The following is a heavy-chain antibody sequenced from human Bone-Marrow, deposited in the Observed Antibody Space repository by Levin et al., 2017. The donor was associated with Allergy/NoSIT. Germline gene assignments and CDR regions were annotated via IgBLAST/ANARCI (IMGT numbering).Heavy chain of an antibody. CDR1: GYTFTGYY. J-gene: IGHJ4*02. CDR2: INPNSGGT. V-gene: IGHV1-2*06. CDR3: ARDAYSSSWEVRLKGFDY. D-gene: IGHD6-6*01. Sequence: GESLKISCKASGYTFTGYYMHWVRQAPGQGLEWMGRINPNSGGTNYAQKFQGRVTMTRDTSISTAYMELSRLRSDDTAVYYCARDAYSSSWEVRLKGFDYWGQGTLVTVSS.